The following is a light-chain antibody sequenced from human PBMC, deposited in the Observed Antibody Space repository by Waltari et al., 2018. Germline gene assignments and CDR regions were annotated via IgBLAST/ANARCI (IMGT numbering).Light chain of an antibody. Sequence: DIVLTQSPGTLSLSPGVSATLSCSASHSVGRSLAWYQQKPGQAPRLFIFGASNRATGGPDRRSGVGSGTDFSLTISRLEPEDLAVYFCQHYVKLPVTFGQGTKVEIK. CDR2: GAS. CDR1: HSVGRS. CDR3: QHYVKLPVT. J-gene: IGKJ1*01. V-gene: IGKV3-20*01.